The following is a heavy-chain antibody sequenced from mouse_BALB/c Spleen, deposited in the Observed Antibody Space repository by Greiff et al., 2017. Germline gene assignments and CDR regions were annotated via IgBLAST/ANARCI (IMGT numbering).Heavy chain of an antibody. CDR1: GFNIKDTY. V-gene: IGHV14-3*02. Sequence: VQLQQSGAELAKPGASVKLSCTASGFNIKDTYMHWVKQRPEQGLEWIGRIDPANGNTKYDPKFQGKATITADTSSNTAYLQLSSLTSEDTAVYYCARVTARAYYAMDYWGQGTSVTVSS. J-gene: IGHJ4*01. CDR3: ARVTARAYYAMDY. D-gene: IGHD3-1*01. CDR2: IDPANGNT.